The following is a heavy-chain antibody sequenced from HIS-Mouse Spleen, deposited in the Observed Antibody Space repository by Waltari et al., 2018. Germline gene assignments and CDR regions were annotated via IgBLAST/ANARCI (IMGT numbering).Heavy chain of an antibody. V-gene: IGHV2-70*15. CDR1: GFSLSPSGMC. J-gene: IGHJ4*02. D-gene: IGHD6-19*01. CDR2: IDWDDDK. Sequence: QVTLRESGPALVKPTQTLPLTCTFPGFSLSPSGMCVSWIRQPPGKALEWLARIDWDDDKYYSTSLKTRLTISRDTSKNQVVLTMTNMDPLDTATYYCARIAEGYTSGWYAFDYWGQGTLVTVSS. CDR3: ARIAEGYTSGWYAFDY.